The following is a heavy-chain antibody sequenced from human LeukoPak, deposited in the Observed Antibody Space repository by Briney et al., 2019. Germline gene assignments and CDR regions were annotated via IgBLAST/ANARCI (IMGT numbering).Heavy chain of an antibody. CDR1: GYTFTSYD. V-gene: IGHV1-8*01. CDR3: ARGGSYYTGGYYYYYMDV. CDR2: MNPNSGNT. D-gene: IGHD1-26*01. J-gene: IGHJ6*03. Sequence: ASVKVSCKASGYTFTSYDINWVRQATGQGREWMGWMNPNSGNTGYAQNFQGRVTMTRNTSISTAYIELSSLRSEDTAVYYCARGGSYYTGGYYYYYMDVWGKGTTVTVSS.